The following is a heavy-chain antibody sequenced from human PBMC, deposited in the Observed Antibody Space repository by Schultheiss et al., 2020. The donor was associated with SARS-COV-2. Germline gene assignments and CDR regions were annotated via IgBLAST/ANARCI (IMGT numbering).Heavy chain of an antibody. CDR2: IKQDGSEK. D-gene: IGHD3-10*01. CDR3: ARFAGMWFGELIPPFYYGMDV. J-gene: IGHJ6*02. Sequence: GGSLRLSCAASGFTFSDYYMSWIRQAPGKGLEWVANIKQDGSEKYYVDSVKGRFTISRDNAKNSLYLQMNSLRAEDTAVYYCARFAGMWFGELIPPFYYGMDVWGQGTTVTVSS. CDR1: GFTFSDYY. V-gene: IGHV3-7*01.